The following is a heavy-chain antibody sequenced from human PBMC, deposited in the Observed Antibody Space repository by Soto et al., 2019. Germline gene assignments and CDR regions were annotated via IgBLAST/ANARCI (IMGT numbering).Heavy chain of an antibody. V-gene: IGHV3-48*03. J-gene: IGHJ4*02. CDR3: ARTTSSIAARYIDY. D-gene: IGHD6-6*01. CDR1: GFTFSSYE. Sequence: PGGSLRLSCAASGFTFSSYEMNWVRQAPGKGLEWVSYISSSGSTIYYADSVKGRFTISRDNAKNSLYLQMNSLRAEDTAVYYCARTTSSIAARYIDYRGQGTLVTVSS. CDR2: ISSSGSTI.